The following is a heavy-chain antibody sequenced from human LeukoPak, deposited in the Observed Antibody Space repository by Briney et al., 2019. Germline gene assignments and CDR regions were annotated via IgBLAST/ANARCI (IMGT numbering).Heavy chain of an antibody. V-gene: IGHV1-69*13. CDR1: GGTLSSYA. CDR3: ARNKRYFDWLFWDY. J-gene: IGHJ4*02. Sequence: SLKVSCKASGGTLSSYAISRVRQAPGQGLEWMGGIIPIFGTANYAQKFQGRVTITADESTSTAYMELSSLRSEDTAVYYCARNKRYFDWLFWDYWGQGTLVTVSS. CDR2: IIPIFGTA. D-gene: IGHD3-9*01.